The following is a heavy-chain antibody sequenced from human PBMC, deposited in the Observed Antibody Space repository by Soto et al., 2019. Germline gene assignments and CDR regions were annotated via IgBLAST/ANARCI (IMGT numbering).Heavy chain of an antibody. D-gene: IGHD4-17*01. CDR3: ARGGYDYGGITLTGGMDV. Sequence: QVQLVQSGAEVKKPGASVKVSCKASGYTFTSYDINWVRQATGHGLEWMGWMNPNSGNTGYAQKFQGRVTMTRNTSISTAYMELSSLRSEDTAVYYCARGGYDYGGITLTGGMDVWGQGTTVTVSS. J-gene: IGHJ6*02. CDR1: GYTFTSYD. V-gene: IGHV1-8*01. CDR2: MNPNSGNT.